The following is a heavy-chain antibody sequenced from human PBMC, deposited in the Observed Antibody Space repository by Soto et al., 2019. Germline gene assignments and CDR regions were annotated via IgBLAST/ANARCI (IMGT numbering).Heavy chain of an antibody. Sequence: SETLSLTCTVSGGSASSGSYYWSWIRQPPGKGLEWIGYIYYSGSTNYNPSLKSRVTISVDTSKNQFSLKLSSVTAADTAVYYCARVGTGIAADYWGQGTLVTVSS. D-gene: IGHD6-13*01. CDR2: IYYSGST. J-gene: IGHJ4*02. V-gene: IGHV4-61*01. CDR1: GGSASSGSYY. CDR3: ARVGTGIAADY.